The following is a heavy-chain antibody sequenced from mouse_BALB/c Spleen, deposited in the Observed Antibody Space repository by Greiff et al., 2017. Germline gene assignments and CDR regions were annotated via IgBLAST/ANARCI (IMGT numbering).Heavy chain of an antibody. D-gene: IGHD2-1*01. Sequence: EVHLVESGGGLVKPGGSLKLSCAASGFTFSDYYMYWVRQTPEKRLEWVATISDGGSYTYYPDSVKGRFTISRDNAKNNLYLQMSSLKSEDTAMYYCAREYYGKAMDYWGQGTSVTVSS. CDR3: AREYYGKAMDY. V-gene: IGHV5-4*02. J-gene: IGHJ4*01. CDR2: ISDGGSYT. CDR1: GFTFSDYY.